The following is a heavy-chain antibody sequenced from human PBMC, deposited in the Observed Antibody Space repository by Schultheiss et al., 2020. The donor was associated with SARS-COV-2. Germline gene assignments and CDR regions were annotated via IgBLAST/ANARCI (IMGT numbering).Heavy chain of an antibody. Sequence: GGSLRLSCAASGFTFSSYSMSWVRQAPGKGLEWVSVIYSGGSTYYADSVKGRFTISRDNSKNTLYLQMNSLRAEDTAVYYCARATYDILTGYSLNAFDIWGQGTMVTVSS. V-gene: IGHV3-53*01. J-gene: IGHJ3*02. CDR2: IYSGGST. CDR3: ARATYDILTGYSLNAFDI. D-gene: IGHD3-9*01. CDR1: GFTFSSYS.